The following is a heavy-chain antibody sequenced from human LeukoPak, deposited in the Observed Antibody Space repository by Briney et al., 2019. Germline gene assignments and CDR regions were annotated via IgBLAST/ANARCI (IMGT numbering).Heavy chain of an antibody. CDR3: ARAYGDYVDY. V-gene: IGHV4-59*01. J-gene: IGHJ4*02. CDR1: GGSISGYY. CDR2: IYYSGST. D-gene: IGHD4-17*01. Sequence: SETLSLTCTVSGGSISGYYWSWIRQPPGKGLEWIGYIYYSGSTNYNPSLKSRVTISVDTSKNQFSLKLSSVTAADTAVYYCARAYGDYVDYWGQGTLVTVSS.